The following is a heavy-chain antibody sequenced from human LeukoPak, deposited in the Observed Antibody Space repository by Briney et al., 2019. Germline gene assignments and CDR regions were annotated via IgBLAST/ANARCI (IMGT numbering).Heavy chain of an antibody. V-gene: IGHV4-39*07. CDR3: ARDTDSFDP. CDR1: GGSISSSSYY. D-gene: IGHD4-17*01. J-gene: IGHJ5*02. CDR2: IYYSGST. Sequence: SETLSLTCTVSGGSISSSSYYWGWIRQPPGKGLEWIGSIYYSGSTFYNPSLKSRVTISVDTSKNQFSLKLSSVTAADTAVYYCARDTDSFDPWGQGTLVTVSS.